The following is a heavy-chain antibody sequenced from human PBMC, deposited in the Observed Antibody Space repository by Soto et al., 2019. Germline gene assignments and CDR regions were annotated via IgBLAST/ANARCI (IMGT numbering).Heavy chain of an antibody. V-gene: IGHV4-39*01. CDR3: ASSYYYGSSGSQDAFDI. D-gene: IGHD3-22*01. Sequence: SSETLSLTCTVSGGSISSSSYYWGWIRQPPGKGLEWIGSIYYSGSTYYNPSLKSRVTISVDTSKNQFSLKLSSVTAADTAVYYCASSYYYGSSGSQDAFDIWGQGTMVT. J-gene: IGHJ3*02. CDR1: GGSISSSSYY. CDR2: IYYSGST.